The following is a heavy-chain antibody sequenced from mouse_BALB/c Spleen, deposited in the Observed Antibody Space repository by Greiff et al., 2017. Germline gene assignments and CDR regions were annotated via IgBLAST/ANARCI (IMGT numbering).Heavy chain of an antibody. CDR2: IRSKSNNYAT. CDR3: VRQGAWFAY. V-gene: IGHV10-1*02. J-gene: IGHJ3*01. D-gene: IGHD3-3*01. Sequence: EVKLMDSGGGLVQPKGSLKLSCAASGFTFNTYAMNWVRQAPGKGLEWVARIRSKSNNYATYYADSVKDRFTISRDDSQSMLYLQMNNLKTEDTAMYYCVRQGAWFAYWGQGTLVTVSA. CDR1: GFTFNTYA.